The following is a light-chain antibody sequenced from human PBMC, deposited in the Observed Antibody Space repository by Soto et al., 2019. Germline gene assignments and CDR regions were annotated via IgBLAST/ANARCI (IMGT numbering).Light chain of an antibody. CDR2: RNN. J-gene: IGLJ2*01. V-gene: IGLV1-47*01. Sequence: QAVVTQPPSASGTPGQRVTISCSGTSSSIESNYVYWYQQLPGTAPRLLIYRNNQRPSGVPDRFSGSKSGTSASLAISALRSEDEADYFCTVWDDSLRGRLFGGGTKVTVL. CDR1: SSSIESNY. CDR3: TVWDDSLRGRL.